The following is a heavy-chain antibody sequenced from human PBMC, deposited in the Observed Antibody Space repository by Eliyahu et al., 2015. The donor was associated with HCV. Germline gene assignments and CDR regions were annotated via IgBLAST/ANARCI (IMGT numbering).Heavy chain of an antibody. J-gene: IGHJ4*02. CDR3: ARDSPLYRPFDY. CDR2: ISSSSSYI. V-gene: IGHV3-21*01. D-gene: IGHD4-11*01. Sequence: EVQLVEXGGGLVKPGGSXRLXCAASGFXFRSYXMNWVXQAPGKGXEWVSSISSSSSYIYYADSVKGRFTISRDNAKNSLYLQMNSLRAEDTAVYYCARDSPLYRPFDYWGQGTLVTVSS. CDR1: GFXFRSYX.